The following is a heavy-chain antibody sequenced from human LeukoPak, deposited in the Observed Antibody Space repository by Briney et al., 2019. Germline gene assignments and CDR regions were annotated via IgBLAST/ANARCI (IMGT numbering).Heavy chain of an antibody. D-gene: IGHD2-21*01. J-gene: IGHJ5*02. V-gene: IGHV4-39*07. CDR1: RGSISSGSYY. CDR2: IYYSGST. Sequence: SETLSLTCTVSRGSISSGSYYWAWIRQPPGKGLEWIGSIYYSGSTYYNPSLKSRVTISVDTSKNQFSLRLNSVTAADTAVYYCARGSCGVECPGYNWFDPWGQGTLVTVSS. CDR3: ARGSCGVECPGYNWFDP.